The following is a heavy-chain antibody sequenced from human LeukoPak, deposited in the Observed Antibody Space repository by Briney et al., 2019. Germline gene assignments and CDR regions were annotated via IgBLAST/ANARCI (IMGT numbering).Heavy chain of an antibody. D-gene: IGHD2-15*01. CDR2: ISYDGSNK. J-gene: IGHJ4*02. Sequence: PGGSLRLSCAASGFTFSSYGMHWVRQAPGKGLEWVAVISYDGSNKYYADSVKGRSTISRDNSKNTLYLQMNSLRAEDTAVYYCAKASGGSCYAGIDYWGQGTLVTVSS. V-gene: IGHV3-30*18. CDR3: AKASGGSCYAGIDY. CDR1: GFTFSSYG.